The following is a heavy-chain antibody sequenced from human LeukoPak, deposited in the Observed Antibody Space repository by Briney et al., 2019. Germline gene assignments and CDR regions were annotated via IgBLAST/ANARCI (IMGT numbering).Heavy chain of an antibody. V-gene: IGHV3-53*01. CDR3: ARGGGYYPIDY. CDR2: LYSDGRT. Sequence: PGGSLRLPCAASGFTVNSNYMNWVRQAPGKGLEWVSVLYSDGRTYYADSVKGRFTISRDTSKNTLYLQVNSLRAEDTAVYYCARGGGYYPIDYWGQGTLVTVSS. D-gene: IGHD2-15*01. CDR1: GFTVNSNY. J-gene: IGHJ4*02.